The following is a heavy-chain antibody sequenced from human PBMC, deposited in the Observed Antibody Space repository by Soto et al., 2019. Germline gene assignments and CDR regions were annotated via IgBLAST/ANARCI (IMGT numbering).Heavy chain of an antibody. J-gene: IGHJ3*02. CDR3: ARRGVDYGDYFWAFDI. CDR1: GYSFTSYW. Sequence: GESLKISCKGSGYSFTSYWIGWVRQMPGKGLEWMGIIYPGDSDTRYSPSFQGQVTISADQSISTAYLQWSSLKASDTAMYYCARRGVDYGDYFWAFDIWGQGTMVTVSS. V-gene: IGHV5-51*01. CDR2: IYPGDSDT. D-gene: IGHD4-17*01.